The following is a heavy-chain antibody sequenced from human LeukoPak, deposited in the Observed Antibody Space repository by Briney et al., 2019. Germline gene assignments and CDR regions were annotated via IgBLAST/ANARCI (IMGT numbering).Heavy chain of an antibody. Sequence: GASVKVSCKASGYTFSRYYMHWVRQAPGQGLEWMGIINPSGGSTSYAQKFQGRVTMTRDTSTRIVYMELNSLRAEDTAVYYCARDLSGSYYSFDYWGQGTLVTVSS. J-gene: IGHJ4*02. V-gene: IGHV1-46*01. CDR3: ARDLSGSYYSFDY. CDR2: INPSGGST. D-gene: IGHD1-26*01. CDR1: GYTFSRYY.